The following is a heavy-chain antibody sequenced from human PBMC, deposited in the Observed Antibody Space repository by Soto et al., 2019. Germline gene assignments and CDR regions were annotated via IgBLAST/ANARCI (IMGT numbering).Heavy chain of an antibody. V-gene: IGHV4-39*01. CDR3: ARHGGSSWNQFCCDP. Sequence: QLQLQESGPGLVKPSETMSLTCTVSGGSISSSSYYWVWIREPPGKGLEWIGSIYYSGSPYYHPYLKSRVTKSVDTTKNQVSQKLSSVTAADTAVYYCARHGGSSWNQFCCDPWGQGTLVTVSS. CDR1: GGSISSSSYY. CDR2: IYYSGSP. D-gene: IGHD6-13*01. J-gene: IGHJ5*02.